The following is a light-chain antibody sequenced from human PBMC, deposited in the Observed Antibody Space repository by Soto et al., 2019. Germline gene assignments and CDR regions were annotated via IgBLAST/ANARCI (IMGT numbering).Light chain of an antibody. V-gene: IGLV1-40*03. CDR1: NSNIGAGYD. CDR3: QSSDSSLSGARV. Sequence: QAVVTQPPSVSGAPGQRVSISCTGSNSNIGAGYDVNWYQQLPGTAPKLLIYANIDRPSGVPDRFSGSKSGASAFLVITGLQAEDEAAYYCQSSDSSLSGARVFGGGTKLTVL. CDR2: ANI. J-gene: IGLJ3*02.